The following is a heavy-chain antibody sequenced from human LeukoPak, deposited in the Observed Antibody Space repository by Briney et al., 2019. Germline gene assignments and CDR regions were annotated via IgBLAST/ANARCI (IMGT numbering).Heavy chain of an antibody. CDR2: ISAYNGNT. J-gene: IGHJ4*02. Sequence: ASVKVSCKASGYTFTSYGISWVRQARGQGLEWMGWISAYNGNTNYAQKLQGRVTMTTDTSTSTAYMELRSLRSDGTAVYYCARDPHSYYDSSGLDYWGQGTLVTVSS. CDR3: ARDPHSYYDSSGLDY. CDR1: GYTFTSYG. D-gene: IGHD3-22*01. V-gene: IGHV1-18*01.